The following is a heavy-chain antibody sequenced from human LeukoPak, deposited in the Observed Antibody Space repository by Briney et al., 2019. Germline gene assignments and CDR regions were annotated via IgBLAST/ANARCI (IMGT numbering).Heavy chain of an antibody. CDR3: ARDRYYYGSGDY. D-gene: IGHD3-10*01. CDR1: GYTFTSYG. CDR2: ISAYNGNT. J-gene: IGHJ4*02. V-gene: IGHV1-18*01. Sequence: ASVKVSCKASGYTFTSYGISWVRQAPGQGLEWMGWISAYNGNTNYAQKLQGRVTMTTDTSTSTAYMELSSLRSEDTAVYYCARDRYYYGSGDYWGQGTLVTVSS.